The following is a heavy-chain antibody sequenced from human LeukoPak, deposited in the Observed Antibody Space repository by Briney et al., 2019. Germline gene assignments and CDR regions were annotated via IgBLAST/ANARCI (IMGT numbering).Heavy chain of an antibody. J-gene: IGHJ4*02. V-gene: IGHV3-74*01. D-gene: IGHD1-1*01. CDR2: IDSDGSST. CDR3: ARTTSYFDY. Sequence: GGSLRLSCIVSGFTFRNYWMHWVRQAPGKGLEWVSRIDSDGSSTTYADPVKGRFTISRDNAKNTVFLQMSSLTVEDTAVYYCARTTSYFDYWGRGTLVTVSS. CDR1: GFTFRNYW.